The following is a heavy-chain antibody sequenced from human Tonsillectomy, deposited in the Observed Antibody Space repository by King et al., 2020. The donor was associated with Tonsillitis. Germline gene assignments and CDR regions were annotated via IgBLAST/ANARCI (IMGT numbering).Heavy chain of an antibody. Sequence: QLQESGPGLVKPSETLSLTCSVSGGSMNNNNYFWGWIRQPPGKGLEYIGHIYYNGKTNNSPSLKSRVTISLDMSKHQFSLKIISVTAADTAVYYCARLTIGSGTRNYACDIWGQGTMVTVSS. J-gene: IGHJ3*02. CDR3: ARLTIGSGTRNYACDI. CDR1: GGSMNNNNYF. D-gene: IGHD3-10*01. V-gene: IGHV4-39*07. CDR2: IYYNGKT.